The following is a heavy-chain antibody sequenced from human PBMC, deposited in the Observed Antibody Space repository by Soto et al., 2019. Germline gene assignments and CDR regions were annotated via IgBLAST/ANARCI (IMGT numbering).Heavy chain of an antibody. D-gene: IGHD3-16*01. CDR3: ARGLGSRPYYYYYYGMDV. V-gene: IGHV1-8*01. CDR1: GYTFTSYD. Sequence: GASVKVSCKASGYTFTSYDINWVRQATGQGLEWMGWMNPNSGNTGYAQKFQGRVTMTRNTAISTAYMELSRLRSEDTAVSYCARGLGSRPYYYYYYGMDVWGQGTTVTVSS. CDR2: MNPNSGNT. J-gene: IGHJ6*02.